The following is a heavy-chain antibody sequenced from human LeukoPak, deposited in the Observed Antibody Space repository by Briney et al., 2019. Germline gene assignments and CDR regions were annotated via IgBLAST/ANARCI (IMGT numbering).Heavy chain of an antibody. Sequence: GESLKISCKGSGYSFTNYWIGWVRQMPGKGLEWMGTIYPGDSDTRYNPSFQGQVTISADKSISIAYLQWNSLRASDTAMYYCARRGATTELFDYWGQGTLVTVSS. D-gene: IGHD4-17*01. CDR3: ARRGATTELFDY. CDR2: IYPGDSDT. J-gene: IGHJ4*02. V-gene: IGHV5-51*01. CDR1: GYSFTNYW.